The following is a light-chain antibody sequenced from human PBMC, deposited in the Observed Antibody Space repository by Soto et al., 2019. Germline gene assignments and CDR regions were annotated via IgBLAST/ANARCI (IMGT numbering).Light chain of an antibody. V-gene: IGLV1-40*01. Sequence: QSVLTQPPSVSGAPRQTVTISCTGSTSNIGAHYDVHWYQQLPGAAPKHLICSNNNRPSGVPDRFSGSKSGTSASLAITGLQAEDGADYDCQSCDSSLSVVFGGGTKLTVL. CDR1: TSNIGAHYD. J-gene: IGLJ2*01. CDR2: SNN. CDR3: QSCDSSLSVV.